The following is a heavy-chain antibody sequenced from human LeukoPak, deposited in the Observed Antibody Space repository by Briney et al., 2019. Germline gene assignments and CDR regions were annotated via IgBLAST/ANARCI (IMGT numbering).Heavy chain of an antibody. CDR2: ISSSSSYI. CDR1: GFTFSSYS. Sequence: AGGSLRLSCAASGFTFSSYSMNWVRQAPGKGLEWVSSISSSSSYIYYADSVKGRFTISRDNAKNSLYLQMNSLRAEDTAVYYCARDAYCTNGVCYSDYFDYWGQGTLVTVSS. D-gene: IGHD2-8*01. CDR3: ARDAYCTNGVCYSDYFDY. V-gene: IGHV3-21*01. J-gene: IGHJ4*02.